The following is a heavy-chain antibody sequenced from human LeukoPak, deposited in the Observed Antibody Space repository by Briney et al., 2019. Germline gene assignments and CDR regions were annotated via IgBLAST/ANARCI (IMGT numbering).Heavy chain of an antibody. V-gene: IGHV3-23*01. CDR1: GFTFSSYA. CDR3: AKAAPLEVVTAIYYFDY. CDR2: ISGSGGST. D-gene: IGHD2-21*02. J-gene: IGHJ4*02. Sequence: GGSLRLSCAASGFTFSSYAMSWVRQAPGKGLEWVSAISGSGGSTYYADSVKGRFTISRDNSKNTLYLQMNSLRAEDTAVYYCAKAAPLEVVTAIYYFDYWGQGTLVTVSS.